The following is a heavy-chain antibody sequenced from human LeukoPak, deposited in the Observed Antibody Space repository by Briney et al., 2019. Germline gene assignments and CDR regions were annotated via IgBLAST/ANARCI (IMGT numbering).Heavy chain of an antibody. J-gene: IGHJ4*02. D-gene: IGHD2-15*01. Sequence: GGSLRLSCAASGFTFSSYAMSWVRQAPGKGLEWVSAISGSGGSTYYADSVKGRFTISRDNSKNTLYLQMNSLRAEDTAAYYCAKAIQSYCSGGSCYGLDYWGQGTLVTVSS. V-gene: IGHV3-23*01. CDR2: ISGSGGST. CDR3: AKAIQSYCSGGSCYGLDY. CDR1: GFTFSSYA.